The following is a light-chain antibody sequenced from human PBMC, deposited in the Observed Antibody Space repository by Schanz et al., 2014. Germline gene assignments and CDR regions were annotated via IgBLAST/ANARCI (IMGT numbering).Light chain of an antibody. Sequence: QSALIQPPSVSGSPGQSITISCTGTSSDVGGYNFVSWYQQHPGKAPKLMIYDVSNRPSGVSNRFSGSKSGNTASLTISGLQAEDEAAYYCRSYTRGITWVFGGGTKLTVL. CDR1: SSDVGGYNF. J-gene: IGLJ3*02. V-gene: IGLV2-14*01. CDR2: DVS. CDR3: RSYTRGITWV.